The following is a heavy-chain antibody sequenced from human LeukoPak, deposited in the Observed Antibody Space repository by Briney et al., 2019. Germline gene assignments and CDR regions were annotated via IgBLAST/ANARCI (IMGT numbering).Heavy chain of an antibody. D-gene: IGHD3-3*01. V-gene: IGHV3-21*01. Sequence: PGGSLRLSCAASGFAFRSYTMNWVRRAPGKGLEWVSSINGGSSYIYYADSVKGRFTISRDNTKNSLSLQMNNLRAEDTAVYYCARGGRFLEYWGQGTLVTVSS. CDR3: ARGGRFLEY. J-gene: IGHJ4*02. CDR1: GFAFRSYT. CDR2: INGGSSYI.